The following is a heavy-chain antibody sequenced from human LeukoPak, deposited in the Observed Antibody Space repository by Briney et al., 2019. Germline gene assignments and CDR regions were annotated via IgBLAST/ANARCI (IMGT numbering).Heavy chain of an antibody. Sequence: PSETLSLTCAVYGGSFSGYYWSWIRQPPGKGLEWIGEINHSGSTNYNPSLESRVTISVDTSKNQFSLKLSSVTAADTAVYYCARGPTHYGARWFDPWGQGTLVTVSS. J-gene: IGHJ5*02. CDR1: GGSFSGYY. V-gene: IGHV4-34*01. D-gene: IGHD4-17*01. CDR2: INHSGST. CDR3: ARGPTHYGARWFDP.